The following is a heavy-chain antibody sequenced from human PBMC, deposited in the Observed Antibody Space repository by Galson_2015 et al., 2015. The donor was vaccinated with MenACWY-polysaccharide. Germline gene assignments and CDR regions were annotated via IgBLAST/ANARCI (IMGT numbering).Heavy chain of an antibody. D-gene: IGHD2-21*02. V-gene: IGHV4-31*02. Sequence: NPSLRSRVSISRDTSKNQFSLRLSSVTGADTAVYYCARGIYCGGDCYSGTDYWGQGTLVTVSS. CDR3: ARGIYCGGDCYSGTDY. J-gene: IGHJ4*02.